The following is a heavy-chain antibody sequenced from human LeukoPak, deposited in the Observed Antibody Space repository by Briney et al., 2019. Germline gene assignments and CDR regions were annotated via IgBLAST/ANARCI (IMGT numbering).Heavy chain of an antibody. CDR2: IYSGGNT. J-gene: IGHJ4*02. CDR1: GFTVSSNY. D-gene: IGHD3-10*01. Sequence: GGSLRLSCAASGFTVSSNYMSWVRQAPGKGLEWVSVIYSGGNTYYADSVKGRFTISRDNSKNTLYLQMNSLRGEDTAVYYCVRDEGFHGSGSNWGQGTPVTVSS. V-gene: IGHV3-66*01. CDR3: VRDEGFHGSGSN.